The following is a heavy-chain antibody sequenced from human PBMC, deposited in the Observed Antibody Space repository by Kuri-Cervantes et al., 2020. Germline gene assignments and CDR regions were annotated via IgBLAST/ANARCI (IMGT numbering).Heavy chain of an antibody. CDR3: AGGGDSISWYGSPKY. CDR2: IIPIFGTA. J-gene: IGHJ4*02. V-gene: IGHV1-69*06. CDR1: GYTFTSYG. Sequence: SVKVSCKASGYTFTSYGISWVRQAPGQGLEWMGGIIPIFGTANYAQKFQGRVTITADKSTSTAYMELSSLRSEDTAVYYCAGGGDSISWYGSPKYWGQGTLVTVSS. D-gene: IGHD6-13*01.